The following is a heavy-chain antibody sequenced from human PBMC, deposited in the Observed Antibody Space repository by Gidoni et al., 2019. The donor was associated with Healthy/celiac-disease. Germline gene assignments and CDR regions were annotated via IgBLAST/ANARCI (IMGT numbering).Heavy chain of an antibody. Sequence: QVQLVVSGGGVVQPGRSLSLSCAESGFTFSSYGMHWGRQAPGKGLEWVAVIWYDGSNKYYADSVKGRFTSSRDNSKNTLDLQMNSLGAEDTAVYYCARDGQYSGSYYASAADIWGQGTMVTVSS. CDR3: ARDGQYSGSYYASAADI. J-gene: IGHJ3*02. D-gene: IGHD1-26*01. CDR2: IWYDGSNK. V-gene: IGHV3-33*01. CDR1: GFTFSSYG.